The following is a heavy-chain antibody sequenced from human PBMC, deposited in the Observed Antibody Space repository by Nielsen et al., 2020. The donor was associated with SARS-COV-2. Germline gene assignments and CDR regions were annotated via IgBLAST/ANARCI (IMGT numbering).Heavy chain of an antibody. V-gene: IGHV3-7*01. D-gene: IGHD1-1*01. CDR3: ASDHDWNDVYGGQ. J-gene: IGHJ4*02. Sequence: GGSLRLSCAASGFTFSSFWMKWVRQAPGKGLEWVSNIKQAGHEKYYVDSVRGRFTISRDNAKNSLYLQMNSLRVEDTAIYYCASDHDWNDVYGGQWGQGTLVTVSS. CDR2: IKQAGHEK. CDR1: GFTFSSFW.